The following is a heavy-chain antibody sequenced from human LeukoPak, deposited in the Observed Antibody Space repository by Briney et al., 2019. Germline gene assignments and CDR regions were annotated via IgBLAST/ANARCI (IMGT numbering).Heavy chain of an antibody. CDR3: ATYYYASGSSD. J-gene: IGHJ4*02. V-gene: IGHV3-11*03. D-gene: IGHD3-10*01. CDR2: ISTHSTYT. CDR1: GFIFSDYS. Sequence: GGSLRLSCAASGFIFSDYSMSWIRQAPGKGLEWVSYISTHSTYTHYADSVRGRFTIPRDNAKNSLYLQMNSLRAEDTAVYYCATYYYASGSSDWGQGTLVTVSS.